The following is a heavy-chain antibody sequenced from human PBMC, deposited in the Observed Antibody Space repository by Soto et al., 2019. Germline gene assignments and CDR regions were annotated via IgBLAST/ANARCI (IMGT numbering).Heavy chain of an antibody. CDR1: GGSVSSGSYY. Sequence: PSETLSLTCTVSGGSVSSGSYYWSWIRQPPGKGLEWIGYIYYSGSTNYNPSLKSRVTISVDTSKNQFSLKLSSVTAADTAVYYCARDRLEQTYYYYGIDVWGKGTTVTVYS. J-gene: IGHJ6*04. D-gene: IGHD1-1*01. CDR3: ARDRLEQTYYYYGIDV. CDR2: IYYSGST. V-gene: IGHV4-61*01.